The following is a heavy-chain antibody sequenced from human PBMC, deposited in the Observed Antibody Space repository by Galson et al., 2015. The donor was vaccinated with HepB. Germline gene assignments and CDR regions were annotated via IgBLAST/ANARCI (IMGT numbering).Heavy chain of an antibody. CDR3: TKGKGSGCYSDWGYFDY. V-gene: IGHV3-23*01. CDR1: GFPFSSHA. CDR2: ISGSGGRT. Sequence: SLRLSCAASGFPFSSHAMSWVRQAPGKGLEWVSGISGSGGRTYYGEAVKGRFTISRDNSKNTLYLQMNSLRAEDTAVYYCTKGKGSGCYSDWGYFDYWGQGTLVTVSS. D-gene: IGHD1-26*01. J-gene: IGHJ4*02.